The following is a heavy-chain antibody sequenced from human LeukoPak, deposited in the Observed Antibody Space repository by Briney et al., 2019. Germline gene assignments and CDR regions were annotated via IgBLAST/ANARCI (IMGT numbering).Heavy chain of an antibody. J-gene: IGHJ5*02. CDR3: ARSNTVTNNWFDP. CDR2: ISYDGSNK. Sequence: PGRSLRLSCAASGFTFSSYGMHWVRQAPGKGLEWVAVISYDGSNKYYADSVKGRFTISRDNSKNTLYLQMNSLRAEDTAVYYCARSNTVTNNWFDPWGQGTLVTVSS. V-gene: IGHV3-30*03. CDR1: GFTFSSYG. D-gene: IGHD4-17*01.